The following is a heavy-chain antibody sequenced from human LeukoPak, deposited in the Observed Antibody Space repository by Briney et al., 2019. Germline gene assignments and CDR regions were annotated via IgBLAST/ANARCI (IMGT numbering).Heavy chain of an antibody. CDR2: IYSGGST. CDR1: GFTVSSNY. CDR3: ASSYYDSSGYSDY. Sequence: PGGSLRLSCAASGFTVSSNYMSWVRQAPGKGLEWVSVIYSGGSTYYADSVKGRFTISRDNSKNTLYLQMNSLRAEDTAVYYCASSYYDSSGYSDYWGQGTLVTVSS. V-gene: IGHV3-53*01. J-gene: IGHJ4*02. D-gene: IGHD3-22*01.